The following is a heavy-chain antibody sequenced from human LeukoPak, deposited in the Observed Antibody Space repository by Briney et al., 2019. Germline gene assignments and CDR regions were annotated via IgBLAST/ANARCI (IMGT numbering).Heavy chain of an antibody. CDR1: GGSISSYY. J-gene: IGHJ6*03. CDR2: IYYSGST. D-gene: IGHD1-1*01. CDR3: ARDKGTVMDV. Sequence: PSETLSLTCTVSGGSISSYYWSWIRQPPGKGLEWIGYIYYSGSTSYNPSLKSRVTISVDTSKNQFSLKLSSVTAADTAVYYCARDKGTVMDVWGKGTTVTVSS. V-gene: IGHV4-59*01.